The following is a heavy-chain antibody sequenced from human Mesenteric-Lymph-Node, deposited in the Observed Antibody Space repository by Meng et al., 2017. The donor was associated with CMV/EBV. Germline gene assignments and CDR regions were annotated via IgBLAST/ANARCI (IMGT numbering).Heavy chain of an antibody. Sequence: GESLKISCAASGFTFSNYAMSWVRQAPGEGLDWVSAISGSGGSTYYADSVEGRFTISRDNSKNTLYLQMNSLRAEDTAVYYCAKDGELDRTRGYFDYWGQGTLVTVSS. D-gene: IGHD1-1*01. J-gene: IGHJ4*02. V-gene: IGHV3-23*01. CDR1: GFTFSNYA. CDR2: ISGSGGST. CDR3: AKDGELDRTRGYFDY.